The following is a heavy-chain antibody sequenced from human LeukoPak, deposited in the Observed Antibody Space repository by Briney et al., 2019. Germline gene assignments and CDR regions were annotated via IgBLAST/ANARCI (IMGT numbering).Heavy chain of an antibody. D-gene: IGHD3-16*01. J-gene: IGHJ4*02. CDR2: ISGSGGST. Sequence: GGSLRLSCAASGITFSSYAMSWVRQAPGKGLEWVSAISGSGGSTYYADSVRGRFTISRDNSKNTLYLQMNSLRAEDTAVYYCAKDMGAHQFDYWGQGTLVTVSS. CDR3: AKDMGAHQFDY. CDR1: GITFSSYA. V-gene: IGHV3-23*01.